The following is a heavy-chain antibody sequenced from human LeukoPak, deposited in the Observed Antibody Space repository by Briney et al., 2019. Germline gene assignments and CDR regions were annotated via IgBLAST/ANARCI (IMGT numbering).Heavy chain of an antibody. CDR3: GKRASPPYYFDY. CDR1: GFTFTGYA. Sequence: PGGSLRLSCAASGFTFTGYAMSWVRQAPGKGLEWVSAISTSGGSTYYADSVKGRFTISRDNSKNTLYLQMNSLSAEDTAVYYCGKRASPPYYFDYWGQGTLVTVSS. CDR2: ISTSGGST. J-gene: IGHJ4*02. V-gene: IGHV3-23*01.